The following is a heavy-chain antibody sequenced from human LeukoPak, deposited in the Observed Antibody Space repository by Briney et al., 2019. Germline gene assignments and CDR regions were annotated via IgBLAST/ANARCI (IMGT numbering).Heavy chain of an antibody. CDR1: GGSISSGHYY. D-gene: IGHD1-20*01. J-gene: IGHJ6*03. CDR3: ARSSVTADDFYYYYMDV. CDR2: IYYRGNT. Sequence: PSETLSLTCTVSGGSISSGHYYWTWIRQHPGKGLEWIGYIYYRGNTYSNPSLTGRLTISVDTSKNQSSLRLSSVTAADTAVYYCARSSVTADDFYYYYMDVWGKGTTVTVSS. V-gene: IGHV4-31*03.